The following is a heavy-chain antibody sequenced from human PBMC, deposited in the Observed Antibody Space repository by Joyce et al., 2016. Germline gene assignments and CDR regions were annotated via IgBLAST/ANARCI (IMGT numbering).Heavy chain of an antibody. J-gene: IGHJ5*02. V-gene: IGHV3-30*04. D-gene: IGHD4-17*01. Sequence: QVQLVESGGGVGQPGRSLTLYCAASGFSFSQFSMVWIRHAPGKGLELTAVISSNGRNKYYEDSAKGRFIIFRDNSKNTLNLQMTGLRSDDTGVYYCARGTTVTRMENWFDPWGKGTLVTVSS. CDR2: ISSNGRNK. CDR1: GFSFSQFS. CDR3: ARGTTVTRMENWFDP.